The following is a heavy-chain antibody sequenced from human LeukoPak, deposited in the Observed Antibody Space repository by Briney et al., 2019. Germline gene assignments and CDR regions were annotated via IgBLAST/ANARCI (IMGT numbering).Heavy chain of an antibody. CDR1: GGSFSGYY. V-gene: IGHV4-34*01. J-gene: IGHJ4*02. CDR3: ARSDSGYDLPDY. CDR2: INHSGST. D-gene: IGHD5-12*01. Sequence: SETLSLTCAVYGGSFSGYYWSWIRQPPGKGLEWIGEINHSGSTNYNPSLKGRVTISVDTSKNQFPLKLSSVTVADTAVYYCARSDSGYDLPDYWGQGTLVTVSS.